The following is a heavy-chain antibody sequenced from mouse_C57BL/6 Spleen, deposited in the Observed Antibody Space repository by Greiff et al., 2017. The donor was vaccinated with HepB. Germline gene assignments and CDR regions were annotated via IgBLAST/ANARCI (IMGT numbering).Heavy chain of an antibody. CDR2: IRSKSNNYAT. Sequence: GGGLVQPKGSLKLSCAASGFSFNTYAMNWVRQAPGKGLEWVARIRSKSNNYATYYADSVKDRFTISRDDSESMLYLQMNNLKTEDTAMYYCVRRGLLRGYFDVWGTGTTVTVSS. CDR3: VRRGLLRGYFDV. D-gene: IGHD1-1*01. CDR1: GFSFNTYA. V-gene: IGHV10-1*01. J-gene: IGHJ1*03.